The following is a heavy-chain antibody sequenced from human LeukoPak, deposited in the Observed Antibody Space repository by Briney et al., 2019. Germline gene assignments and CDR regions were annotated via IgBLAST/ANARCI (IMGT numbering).Heavy chain of an antibody. CDR2: FYTCGNI. CDR1: GFTVSSNY. Sequence: GGSLRLSCSASGFTVSSNYVNWVRQAPGKGLEWVSVFYTCGNIYYADSVKGRFTISRDNSKNTLYLQMNSLRAEDTAVYYCARGARGKSLAYCSGGSGFDSWGQGTLVTVSS. J-gene: IGHJ4*02. D-gene: IGHD2-15*01. CDR3: ARGARGKSLAYCSGGSGFDS. V-gene: IGHV3-66*01.